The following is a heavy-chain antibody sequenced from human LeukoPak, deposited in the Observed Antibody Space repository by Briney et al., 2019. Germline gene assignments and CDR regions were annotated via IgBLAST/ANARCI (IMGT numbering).Heavy chain of an antibody. CDR3: ARGPYSSSWHYPLDN. Sequence: PSETLSLTCVVSGDSISSGSHYWSWIRQPPGKGLEWIGCLYYNGNTNYNPSLKSRVTIPVDTSENQFSLKLTSVTAADTAVYYCARGPYSSSWHYPLDNWGQGALVTVSS. V-gene: IGHV4-61*01. D-gene: IGHD6-13*01. CDR1: GDSISSGSHY. CDR2: LYYNGNT. J-gene: IGHJ4*02.